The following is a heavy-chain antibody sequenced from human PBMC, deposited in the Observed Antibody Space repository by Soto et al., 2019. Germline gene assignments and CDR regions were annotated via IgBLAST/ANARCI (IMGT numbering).Heavy chain of an antibody. D-gene: IGHD3-22*01. Sequence: GGSLRLSCTASGFTFSRYGMHWVRQAPGKGPEWISSISGSGSTIYYADSVKGRFTISRDNSKNTLYLQMSSLRAEDTAVYYCAKVFYYYDSSGYYYFDYWGQGTLVTVSS. CDR1: GFTFSRYG. CDR2: ISGSGSTI. J-gene: IGHJ4*02. CDR3: AKVFYYYDSSGYYYFDY. V-gene: IGHV3-23*01.